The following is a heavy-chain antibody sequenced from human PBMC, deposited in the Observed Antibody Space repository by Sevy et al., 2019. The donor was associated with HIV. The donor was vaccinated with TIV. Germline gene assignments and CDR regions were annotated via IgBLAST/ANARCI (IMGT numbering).Heavy chain of an antibody. CDR2: IYYNGHI. J-gene: IGHJ4*02. CDR1: GGSITSLY. Sequence: SETLSLTCTVSGGSITSLYWNWIRQPPGKGLEWIANIYYNGHINYNPSLKSRVTLSLDTSKNQFSLRLNSVTAVDTAMYYCAGENAWGRGYSWGQGTLVTVSS. D-gene: IGHD1-26*01. CDR3: AGENAWGRGYS. V-gene: IGHV4-59*08.